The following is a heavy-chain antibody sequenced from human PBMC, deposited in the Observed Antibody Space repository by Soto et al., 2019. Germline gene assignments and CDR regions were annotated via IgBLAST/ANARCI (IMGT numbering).Heavy chain of an antibody. Sequence: EVQLLESGGGVVQPGGSLRLSCAVSGIPLRNYAMTWVRHSPAQGLEWVAADNTRDHRTYYADAVEGRFTISRDNRKNMLYLHLSSLTADDTGVYYCASCREGYYYFNYWGQGVLVTVS. D-gene: IGHD2-15*01. CDR1: GIPLRNYA. V-gene: IGHV3-23*05. CDR2: DNTRDHRT. CDR3: ASCREGYYYFNY. J-gene: IGHJ4*02.